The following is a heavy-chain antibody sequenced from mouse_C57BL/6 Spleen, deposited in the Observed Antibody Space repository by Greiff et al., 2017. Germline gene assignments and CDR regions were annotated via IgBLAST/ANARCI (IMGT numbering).Heavy chain of an antibody. D-gene: IGHD2-4*01. V-gene: IGHV1-62-2*01. CDR2: FYPGSGSI. CDR1: GYTFTEYT. CDR3: ARPDSHYDYGGVEFDC. Sequence: VQLQQSGAELVKPGASVKLSCKASGYTFTEYTIHWVKQRPGQGLEWIGWFYPGSGSIKYNENFKDKATLTADKSSSTVYMELSRLTSEDSAVYFCARPDSHYDYGGVEFDCWGQGATLTVAT. J-gene: IGHJ2*01.